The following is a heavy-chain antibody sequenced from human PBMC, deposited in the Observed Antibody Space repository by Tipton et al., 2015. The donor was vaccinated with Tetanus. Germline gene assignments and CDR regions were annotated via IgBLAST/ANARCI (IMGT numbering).Heavy chain of an antibody. Sequence: SLRLSCAASGFTFDDYAMHWVRQAPGKGLEWVSGISWKSGTIGYADSVKGRFTISRDNSKNTLYLQMNSLRAEDTAVYYCAKDQTLSMVRDTRSFDYWGQGTLVTVSS. CDR2: ISWKSGTI. V-gene: IGHV3-9*01. CDR3: AKDQTLSMVRDTRSFDY. J-gene: IGHJ4*02. D-gene: IGHD3-10*01. CDR1: GFTFDDYA.